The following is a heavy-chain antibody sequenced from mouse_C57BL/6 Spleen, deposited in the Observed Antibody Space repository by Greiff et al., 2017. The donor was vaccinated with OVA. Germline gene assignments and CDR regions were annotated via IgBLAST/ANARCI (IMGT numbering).Heavy chain of an antibody. V-gene: IGHV3-6*01. CDR3: AGAYAMDY. CDR2: ISYDGSN. CDR1: GYSITSGYY. Sequence: EVQLQQSGPGLVKPSQSLSLTCSVPGYSITSGYYWNWIRQFPGNKLEWMGYISYDGSNNYNPSLKNRISITRDTSKNQFFLKLNSVTTEDTATYYCAGAYAMDYWGQGTSVTVSS. J-gene: IGHJ4*01.